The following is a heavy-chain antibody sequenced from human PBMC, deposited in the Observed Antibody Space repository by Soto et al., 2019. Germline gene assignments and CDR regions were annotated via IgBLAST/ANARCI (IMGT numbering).Heavy chain of an antibody. CDR3: ARLGPDRLTGYYNTNQWPGFD. D-gene: IGHD3-9*01. CDR1: GCSFTSYW. J-gene: IGHJ4*02. CDR2: IDPSDSYT. Sequence: PGESLKISCKGSGCSFTSYWISWVRQMPGKGLEWMGRIDPSDSYTNYSPSFQGHVTISADKSISTAYLQWSSLKASDTAMYYCARLGPDRLTGYYNTNQWPGFDWGQGTLVTVS. V-gene: IGHV5-10-1*01.